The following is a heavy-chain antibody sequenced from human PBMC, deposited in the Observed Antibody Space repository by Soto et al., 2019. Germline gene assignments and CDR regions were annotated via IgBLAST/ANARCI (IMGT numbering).Heavy chain of an antibody. CDR3: ARDPENGGYYFDY. D-gene: IGHD3-16*01. CDR1: GFTFSSYA. J-gene: IGHJ4*02. CDR2: ISYDGSNK. Sequence: QVQLVESGGGVVQPGRSLRLSCAASGFTFSSYAVHWVRQAPGKGLEWVALISYDGSNKYYADSVKGRFTISRDNSKNMLYLQMNSLRPEDTAVYYCARDPENGGYYFDYWGQRTLVTVSS. V-gene: IGHV3-30-3*01.